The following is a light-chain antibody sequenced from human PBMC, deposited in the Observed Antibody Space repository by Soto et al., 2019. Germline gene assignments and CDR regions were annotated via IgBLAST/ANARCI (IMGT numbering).Light chain of an antibody. CDR2: GAS. J-gene: IGKJ5*01. V-gene: IGKV3-20*01. CDR3: QQYGSSPLIP. CDR1: QSVSSSY. Sequence: EIVLTQSPGTLSLSPGERATLSCRASQSVSSSYLAWYQPKPGQAPRLLIYGASSRATGIPDRFSGSGSGTDFTLTISRLEPEDFAVYYCQQYGSSPLIPFGQGTRLEIK.